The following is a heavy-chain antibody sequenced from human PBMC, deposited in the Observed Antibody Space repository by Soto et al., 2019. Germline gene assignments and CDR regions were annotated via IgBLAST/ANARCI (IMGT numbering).Heavy chain of an antibody. J-gene: IGHJ4*02. CDR3: AKDSGSQSGLDY. Sequence: GGSLRLSCAASGFTFSSYAMSWVRQAPGKGLEWVSSISSSGGNTYYADSVKGRFTISRDNSKNTLYLQMNSLGAEDTALYYCAKDSGSQSGLDYWGQGTLVTVSS. D-gene: IGHD1-26*01. CDR2: ISSSGGNT. V-gene: IGHV3-23*01. CDR1: GFTFSSYA.